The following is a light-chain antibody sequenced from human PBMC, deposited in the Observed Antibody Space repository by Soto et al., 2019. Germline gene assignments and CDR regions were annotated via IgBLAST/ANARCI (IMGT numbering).Light chain of an antibody. Sequence: ETVMTQSPATLSVSPGEGATLSCRASQTINNNLAWYQQKPGQAPRLLIYGASSRATGIPDRFSGSGSGTDFTLTISRLEPEDFAVYYCQQYGSSPPVTFGGGTKVDIK. V-gene: IGKV3-20*01. CDR3: QQYGSSPPVT. CDR1: QTINNN. J-gene: IGKJ4*01. CDR2: GAS.